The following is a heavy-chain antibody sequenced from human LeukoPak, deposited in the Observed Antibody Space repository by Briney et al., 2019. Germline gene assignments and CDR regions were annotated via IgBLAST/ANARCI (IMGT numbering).Heavy chain of an antibody. V-gene: IGHV3-30*03. D-gene: IGHD3-3*01. CDR3: ARDVGRGSYFDY. J-gene: IGHJ4*02. CDR2: ISDDGNNK. CDR1: GFTFSSYA. Sequence: GGSLRLSCAASGFTFSSYAMSWVRQAPGKGLGWVAVISDDGNNKYYADSVKGRFTISRDSSKNTLYLQMNSLRAEDTAVYYCARDVGRGSYFDYWGQGALVTVSS.